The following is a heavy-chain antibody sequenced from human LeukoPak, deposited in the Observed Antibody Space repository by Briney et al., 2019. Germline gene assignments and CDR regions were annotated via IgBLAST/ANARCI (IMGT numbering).Heavy chain of an antibody. V-gene: IGHV1-69*13. J-gene: IGHJ4*02. Sequence: SVKVSFKASGGTFSVFTISWVRQAPGQGFEWMGGITPIFGTANFAQKFQGRVSITANGSTSTAFMELSSLRSEDTAVYYCAREWGLESSGYYYAYWGQGTLVTVSS. D-gene: IGHD3-22*01. CDR3: AREWGLESSGYYYAY. CDR1: GGTFSVFT. CDR2: ITPIFGTA.